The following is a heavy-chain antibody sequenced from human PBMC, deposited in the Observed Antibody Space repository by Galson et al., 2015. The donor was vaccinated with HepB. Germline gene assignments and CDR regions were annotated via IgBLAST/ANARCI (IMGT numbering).Heavy chain of an antibody. CDR1: GFTFSSYA. CDR2: ISGSGGST. J-gene: IGHJ4*02. V-gene: IGHV3-23*01. CDR3: AKDASGYYDSSGYLDY. Sequence: SLRLSCAASGFTFSSYAMSWVRQAPGKGLEWVSAISGSGGSTYYADSVKGRFTISRDNSKNTLYLQMNSLRAEDTAVYYCAKDASGYYDSSGYLDYWGQGTLVTVSS. D-gene: IGHD3-22*01.